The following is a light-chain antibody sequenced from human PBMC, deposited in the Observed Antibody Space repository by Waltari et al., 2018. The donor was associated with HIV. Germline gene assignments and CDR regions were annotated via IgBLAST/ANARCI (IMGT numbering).Light chain of an antibody. CDR3: NSRDRSGNPL. CDR2: GKN. Sequence: SSELTQDPAVSVALGQTVRITCQGDSLSNYYPSWYQQKPGQAPVLVIYGKNNRPSGIPDRFSDSSSGNTASLTITGAQAEDEADYYCNSRDRSGNPLFGGGTKLTVL. J-gene: IGLJ2*01. CDR1: SLSNYY. V-gene: IGLV3-19*01.